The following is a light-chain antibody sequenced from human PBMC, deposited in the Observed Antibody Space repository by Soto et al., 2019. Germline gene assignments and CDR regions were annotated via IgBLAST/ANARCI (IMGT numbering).Light chain of an antibody. CDR1: QDIRSS. V-gene: IGKV3-20*01. J-gene: IGKJ1*01. CDR2: DAS. Sequence: DIVMTQSPATLSVSPGERVTLSCRASQDIRSSLAWYQQKPGQAPRLLISDASTRATGIPARFSGSGSGTDFTLTISRLEPEDFAVYYCQQYGSSPITFGQGTKVDIK. CDR3: QQYGSSPIT.